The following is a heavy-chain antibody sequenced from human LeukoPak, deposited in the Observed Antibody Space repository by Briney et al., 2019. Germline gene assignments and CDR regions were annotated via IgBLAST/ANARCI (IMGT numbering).Heavy chain of an antibody. V-gene: IGHV1-46*01. J-gene: IGHJ4*02. CDR2: INPSGGST. CDR1: GYTFTGYY. CDR3: ARDIANSYGLDQQLVPGVAHY. Sequence: RASVKVSCKASGYTFTGYYMHWVRQAPGQGLEWMGIINPSGGSTSYAQKFQGRVTMTRDTSTSTVYMELSSLRSEDTAVHYCARDIANSYGLDQQLVPGVAHYWGQGTLVTVSS. D-gene: IGHD6-13*01.